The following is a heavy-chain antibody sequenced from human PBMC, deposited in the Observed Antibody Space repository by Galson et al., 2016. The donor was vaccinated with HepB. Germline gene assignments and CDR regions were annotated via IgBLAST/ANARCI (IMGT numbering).Heavy chain of an antibody. CDR2: IYHSGST. V-gene: IGHV4-4*01. CDR1: GFTFSSYW. Sequence: SLRLSCAASGFTFSSYWMNWVRQAPGKRLEWVGEIYHSGSTNYNPSLESRVTISVDKSKNQVPLKLSSVTAADTAVYFCARGGWYGEEVDFDSWGQGTLVTASS. D-gene: IGHD6-19*01. CDR3: ARGGWYGEEVDFDS. J-gene: IGHJ4*02.